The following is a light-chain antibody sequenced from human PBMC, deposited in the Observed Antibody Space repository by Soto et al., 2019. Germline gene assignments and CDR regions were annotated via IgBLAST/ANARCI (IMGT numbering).Light chain of an antibody. Sequence: QSVLTQTPSVSGAPGQRVTISCTGSSSNIGAGYDVHWYQQLPGTTPKLLIYANTNRPSGVPDRFSGSKSGTSASLAITGLQDEDEADYYCQSYDSSLSGSVFGGGTKLTVL. CDR3: QSYDSSLSGSV. V-gene: IGLV1-40*01. CDR2: ANT. CDR1: SSNIGAGYD. J-gene: IGLJ3*02.